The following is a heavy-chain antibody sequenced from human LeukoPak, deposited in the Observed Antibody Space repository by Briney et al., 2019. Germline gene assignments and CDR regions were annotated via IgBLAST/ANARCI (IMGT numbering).Heavy chain of an antibody. Sequence: GESLKISCKTSGYPFTSHWISWVRQMPGTGLEWMGKIDPSDSYNNYSPSFQGHVTISTDKSITTAYLQWSSLKASDTAVYYCARHVGEISTIDSWGQGTLVTVSS. CDR1: GYPFTSHW. CDR2: IDPSDSYN. CDR3: ARHVGEISTIDS. D-gene: IGHD1-26*01. J-gene: IGHJ4*02. V-gene: IGHV5-10-1*01.